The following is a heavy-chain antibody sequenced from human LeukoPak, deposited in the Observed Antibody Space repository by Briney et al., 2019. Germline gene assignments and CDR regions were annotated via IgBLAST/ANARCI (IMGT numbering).Heavy chain of an antibody. D-gene: IGHD6-13*01. CDR2: INDSGGTT. V-gene: IGHV3-23*01. J-gene: IGHJ6*02. Sequence: GGSLRLSCAASGFSFSSYAMNWVRQAPGKGLEWVSSINDSGGTTYYTDSVKGRFTISRDNSKNTLYLQMNSLRAEDTAVYYCAKRIAAVPYYYYGMDVWGQGTTVTVSS. CDR3: AKRIAAVPYYYYGMDV. CDR1: GFSFSSYA.